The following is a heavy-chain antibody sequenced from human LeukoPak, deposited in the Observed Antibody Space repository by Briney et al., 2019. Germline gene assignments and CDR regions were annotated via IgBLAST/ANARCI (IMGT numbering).Heavy chain of an antibody. Sequence: GGSLRLSCAASGFTFSSDAMIWVRQMPGKGLEWMGIIHPGDSDTRYSPSFEGQVTISADKSFSTAYLQWSSLKASDTAMYYCARHLNDYGDQGSGDYWGQGTLVTVSS. V-gene: IGHV5-51*01. CDR2: IHPGDSDT. J-gene: IGHJ4*02. CDR3: ARHLNDYGDQGSGDY. D-gene: IGHD4-17*01. CDR1: GFTFSSDA.